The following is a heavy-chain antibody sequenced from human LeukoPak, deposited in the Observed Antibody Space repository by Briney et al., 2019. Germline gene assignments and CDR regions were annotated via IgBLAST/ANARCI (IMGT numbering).Heavy chain of an antibody. V-gene: IGHV4-4*02. CDR3: ARVVSDTRGWYHFDY. D-gene: IGHD6-19*01. CDR2: IYHSGST. J-gene: IGHJ4*02. Sequence: PSETPSLTCAVSGGSISSSNRWSWVRQPPGKGLEWIGEIYHSGSTNYNPSLKSRVTMSVDKSKNQFSLKLSSVTAADTAVYYCARVVSDTRGWYHFDYWGRGTLVTVSS. CDR1: GGSISSSNR.